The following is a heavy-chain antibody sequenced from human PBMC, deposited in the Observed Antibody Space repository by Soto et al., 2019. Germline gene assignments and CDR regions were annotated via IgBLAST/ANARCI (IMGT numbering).Heavy chain of an antibody. V-gene: IGHV1-8*02. D-gene: IGHD3-9*01. CDR3: ARGPSFYDILTGYSDDAFDI. J-gene: IGHJ3*02. CDR2: MNPNSGNT. Sequence: ASVKVSCKASGYTFTSYGISWVRQAPGQGLEWMGWMNPNSGNTDYAQKFQGRVTMTRNTSISTAYMELSSLRSEDTAVYYCARGPSFYDILTGYSDDAFDIWGQGTMVTVSS. CDR1: GYTFTSYG.